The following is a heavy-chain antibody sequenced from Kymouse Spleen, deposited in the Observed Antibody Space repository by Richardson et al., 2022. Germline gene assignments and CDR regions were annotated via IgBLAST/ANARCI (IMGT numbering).Heavy chain of an antibody. CDR1: GFTFSGSA. CDR3: TRDDILTGRTYYGMDV. V-gene: IGHV3-73*02. J-gene: IGHJ6*02. CDR2: IRSKANSYAT. D-gene: IGHD3-9*01. Sequence: EVQLVESGGGLVQPGGSLKLSCAASGFTFSGSAMHWVRQASGKGLEWVGRIRSKANSYATAYAASVKGRFTISRDDSKNTAYLQMNSLKTEDTAVYYCTRDDILTGRTYYGMDVWGQGTTVTVSS.